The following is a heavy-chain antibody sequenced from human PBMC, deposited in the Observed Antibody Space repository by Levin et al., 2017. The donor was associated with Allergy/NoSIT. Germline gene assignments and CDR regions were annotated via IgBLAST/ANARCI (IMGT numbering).Heavy chain of an antibody. CDR1: GFTSTTYA. CDR2: ISGSGDTT. J-gene: IGHJ4*02. D-gene: IGHD6-19*01. CDR3: ARYPIAVVNAYFDY. Sequence: GGSLRLSCAASGFTSTTYAMSWVRQAPGKGLEWVSGISGSGDTTYYADSVKGRFTISRDNSKNTLFLQMNSLRAEDTAEYCCARYPIAVVNAYFDYWGQGALVTVSS. V-gene: IGHV3-23*01.